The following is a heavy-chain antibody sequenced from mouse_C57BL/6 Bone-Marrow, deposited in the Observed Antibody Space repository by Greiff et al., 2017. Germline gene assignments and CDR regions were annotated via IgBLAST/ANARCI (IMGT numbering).Heavy chain of an antibody. CDR3: AKVYYGNHGDCDY. J-gene: IGHJ2*01. D-gene: IGHD2-1*01. V-gene: IGHV1-82*01. Sequence: VQLQQSGPELVKPGASVKISCKASGYAFSSSWMNWVKQRPGKGLEWIGRIYPGDGDTNYNGKFKGKATLTADKSSSTAYMQLSSLTSEDSAVYFCAKVYYGNHGDCDYWGQGTTLTVSS. CDR1: GYAFSSSW. CDR2: IYPGDGDT.